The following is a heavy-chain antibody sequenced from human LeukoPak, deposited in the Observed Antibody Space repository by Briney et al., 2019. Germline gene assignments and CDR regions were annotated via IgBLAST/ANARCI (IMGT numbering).Heavy chain of an antibody. CDR2: IYYSGST. J-gene: IGHJ6*03. CDR3: ARRVLNYDFWSGYPYYYYYYMDV. CDR1: GGSISSYY. D-gene: IGHD3-3*01. Sequence: PSETLSLTCTVSGGSISSYYWSWIRQPPGKGLEWIGYIYYSGSTNYNPSLKSRVTISVDTSKNQFSLKLSSVTAADTAVYYCARRVLNYDFWSGYPYYYYYYMDVWGKGTTVTVSS. V-gene: IGHV4-59*01.